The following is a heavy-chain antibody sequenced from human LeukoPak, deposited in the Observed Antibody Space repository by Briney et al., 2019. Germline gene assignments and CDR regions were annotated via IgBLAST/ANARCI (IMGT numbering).Heavy chain of an antibody. J-gene: IGHJ4*02. CDR1: GFTFSTYC. D-gene: IGHD6-13*01. CDR2: VNNDGSST. CDR3: ARDLHGLLQNYRSTWYPADC. Sequence: GGSLRLSCAASGFTFSTYCMNWVRHAPGKGLVWVSHVNNDGSSTGYADSVKGRFTISRDNTKNSLYLQMHSLRAEVTAVYYCARDLHGLLQNYRSTWYPADCWGQGTLVTVS. V-gene: IGHV3-74*01.